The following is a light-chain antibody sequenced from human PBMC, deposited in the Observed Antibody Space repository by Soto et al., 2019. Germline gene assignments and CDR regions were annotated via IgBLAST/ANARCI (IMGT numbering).Light chain of an antibody. V-gene: IGKV3-20*01. CDR1: QSVSSNN. CDR2: GAS. Sequence: EIVLSQSPTPPSLSPGGRATPSCRASQSVSSNNLAWYQQRPGQAPRVVIYGASTRATGIPERFSGSGSGTDFTLTISRLEPEDFAVYYCQQYGRSPFTFGPGTKVDIK. J-gene: IGKJ3*01. CDR3: QQYGRSPFT.